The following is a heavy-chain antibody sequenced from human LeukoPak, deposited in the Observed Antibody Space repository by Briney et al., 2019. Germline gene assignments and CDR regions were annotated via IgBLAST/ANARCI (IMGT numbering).Heavy chain of an antibody. Sequence: SQTLSLTCTVSGGSISSYYWSWIRQPAGKGLEWIGRIYTSGSTNYNPSLKSRVTMSVDTSKNQFSLKLSSVTAADTAVYYCARVPPPGNVYYDYVWGDGWAYYYYYMDVWGKGTTVTVSS. CDR3: ARVPPPGNVYYDYVWGDGWAYYYYYMDV. CDR1: GGSISSYY. V-gene: IGHV4-4*07. D-gene: IGHD3-16*01. J-gene: IGHJ6*03. CDR2: IYTSGST.